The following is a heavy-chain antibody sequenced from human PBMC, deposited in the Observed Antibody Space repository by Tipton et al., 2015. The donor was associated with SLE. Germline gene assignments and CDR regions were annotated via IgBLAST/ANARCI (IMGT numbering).Heavy chain of an antibody. D-gene: IGHD3-22*01. Sequence: TLSLTCAVYGGSFSGYYWSWICQPPGKGLEWIGEINHSGSTNNNPSLKSRVTISVDTSKNQFSLKLSSVTAADTAVYYCARVFNYYYDSSGYYSYFDYWGQGTLVTVSS. J-gene: IGHJ4*02. CDR2: INHSGST. CDR3: ARVFNYYYDSSGYYSYFDY. CDR1: GGSFSGYY. V-gene: IGHV4-34*01.